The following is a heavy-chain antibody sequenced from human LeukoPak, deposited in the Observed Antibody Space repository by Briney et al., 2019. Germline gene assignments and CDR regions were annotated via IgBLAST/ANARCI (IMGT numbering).Heavy chain of an antibody. V-gene: IGHV3-33*01. CDR2: IWYDGSNK. D-gene: IGHD6-13*01. CDR3: AREPTIAAAPIDY. CDR1: GFTFSSYG. J-gene: IGHJ4*02. Sequence: PGGSLRLSCAASGFTFSSYGMHWVRQAPGKGLEWVAVIWYDGSNKYYADSVKGRFTISRDNSKNTLYLQMNSLRAEDTAVYYCAREPTIAAAPIDYWGQGTLVTVSS.